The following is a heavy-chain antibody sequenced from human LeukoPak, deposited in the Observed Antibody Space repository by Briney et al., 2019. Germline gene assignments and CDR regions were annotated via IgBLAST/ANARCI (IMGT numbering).Heavy chain of an antibody. V-gene: IGHV1-46*01. CDR1: GYTFTSYY. J-gene: IGHJ4*02. D-gene: IGHD3-22*01. Sequence: ASVKVSCKASGYTFTSYYTRWVRQAPGQGLEWMGIINPSGGSTSYAQKFQGRVTMTRDTSTNTVYMELSSLRSEDTAVYYCARGSTPSYYYDSSGHFDYWGQGTLVTVSS. CDR2: INPSGGST. CDR3: ARGSTPSYYYDSSGHFDY.